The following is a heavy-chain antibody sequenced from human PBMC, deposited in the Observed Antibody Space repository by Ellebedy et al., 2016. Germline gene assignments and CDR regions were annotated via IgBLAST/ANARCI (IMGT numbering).Heavy chain of an antibody. V-gene: IGHV4-39*07. CDR2: SHRSGSA. Sequence: SETLSLTCTVSDGSISSSDWHWGWIRQPPGKGLQWIGTSHRSGSAHYNPSLQSRVAISVDASTDQFSLHLSSVTAADTAIYYCARGAYDGTNYYPPGEWGQGALVIVSS. D-gene: IGHD3-22*01. CDR1: DGSISSSDWH. J-gene: IGHJ4*02. CDR3: ARGAYDGTNYYPPGE.